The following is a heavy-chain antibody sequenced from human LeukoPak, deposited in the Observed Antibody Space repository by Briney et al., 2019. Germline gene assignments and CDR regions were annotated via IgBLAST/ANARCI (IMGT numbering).Heavy chain of an antibody. CDR1: GGSFSGYY. V-gene: IGHV4-34*01. Sequence: NPSETLSLTCAVYGGSFSGYYWSWIRQPPGKGLEWIGEINHSGSTNYNPSLKSRVTISVDTSKNQFSLKLSSVTAADTAVYYCARWPRGGYHVPGHFDYWGQGTLVTVSS. J-gene: IGHJ4*02. CDR2: INHSGST. CDR3: ARWPRGGYHVPGHFDY. D-gene: IGHD3-22*01.